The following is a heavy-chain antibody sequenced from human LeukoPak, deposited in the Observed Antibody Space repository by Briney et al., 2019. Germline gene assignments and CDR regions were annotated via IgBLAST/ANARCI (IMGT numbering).Heavy chain of an antibody. Sequence: GGSLRLSCAASGITFSNYGMHWVRQAPGKGLEWVAVISYDGSNKYYADSVKGRFTISRDNSKNTLYLQMNSLRAEDTAVYYCAKLSPLPEYYFDYWGQGTLVTVSS. CDR3: AKLSPLPEYYFDY. CDR1: GITFSNYG. CDR2: ISYDGSNK. J-gene: IGHJ4*02. V-gene: IGHV3-30*18. D-gene: IGHD2/OR15-2a*01.